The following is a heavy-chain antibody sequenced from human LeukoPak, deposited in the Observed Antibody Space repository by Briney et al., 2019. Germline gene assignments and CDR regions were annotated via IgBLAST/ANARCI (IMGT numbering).Heavy chain of an antibody. CDR3: ARDPFEGSADY. D-gene: IGHD3-9*01. CDR2: IKQDGSEK. Sequence: GALRLSCAASGFTFSSYWMSWVRPAPGKGLEWVANIKQDGSEKYYVDSVKGRFTISRDNAKNSLYLQMNSLRAEDTAVYYCARDPFEGSADYWGQGTLVTVSS. J-gene: IGHJ4*02. CDR1: GFTFSSYW. V-gene: IGHV3-7*01.